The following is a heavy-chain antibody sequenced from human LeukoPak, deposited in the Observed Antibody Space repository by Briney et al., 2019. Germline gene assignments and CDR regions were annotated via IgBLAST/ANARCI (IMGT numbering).Heavy chain of an antibody. CDR2: INSDGSST. V-gene: IGHV3-74*01. CDR3: ARARGAVAGYGMDV. D-gene: IGHD6-19*01. J-gene: IGHJ6*02. CDR1: GFTFSSYW. Sequence: PGGSLRLSCAASGFTFSSYWMHWVRQAPGKGLVWVSRINSDGSSTSYADSVKGRFTISRDNAKNTLYLQMSSLRAEDTAVYYCARARGAVAGYGMDVWGQGTTVTVSS.